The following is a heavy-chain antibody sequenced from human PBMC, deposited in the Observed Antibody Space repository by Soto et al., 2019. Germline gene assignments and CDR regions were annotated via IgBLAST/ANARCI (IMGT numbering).Heavy chain of an antibody. Sequence: QVQLQESGPGLVKPSETLSLTCTVSGGSIRNNYWSWIRQPLGKGLDWIGYIYYSGSTRYNPSHKCQVSISVVTSKSQISMKPGSVTAADTAVYYCARHGPIAAAGTVFDYWGQGTLVTVSS. D-gene: IGHD6-13*01. V-gene: IGHV4-59*08. J-gene: IGHJ4*02. CDR3: ARHGPIAAAGTVFDY. CDR1: GGSIRNNY. CDR2: IYYSGST.